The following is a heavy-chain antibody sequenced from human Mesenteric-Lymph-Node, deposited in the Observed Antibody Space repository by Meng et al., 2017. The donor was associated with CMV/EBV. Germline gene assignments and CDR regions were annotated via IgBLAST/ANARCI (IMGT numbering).Heavy chain of an antibody. Sequence: GESLKISCAASGFTVSSNSMSWVRQAPGKGLEWVSVIYRGGSTFSSDSVRGRFTISRDNSKNSLYLQMNSLRAEDTAVYYCARGCTSCYTPSFDYWGQGTLVTVSS. J-gene: IGHJ4*02. CDR1: GFTVSSNS. CDR2: IYRGGST. D-gene: IGHD2-2*02. CDR3: ARGCTSCYTPSFDY. V-gene: IGHV3-53*01.